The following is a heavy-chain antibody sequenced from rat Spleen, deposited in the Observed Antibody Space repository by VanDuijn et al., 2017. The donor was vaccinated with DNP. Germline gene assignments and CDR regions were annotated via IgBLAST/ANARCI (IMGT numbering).Heavy chain of an antibody. D-gene: IGHD1-2*01. Sequence: EVQLVESGGGLVQPGRSLKLSCAASGFTFSNYDMAWVRQAPTKGLEWVASISPSGGSTYYRDSVKGRFTISRDNAKSTLYLQMDSLRSEDTATYYCATHPYYSSTMDAWGQGTSVTVSS. CDR1: GFTFSNYD. CDR2: ISPSGGST. CDR3: ATHPYYSSTMDA. J-gene: IGHJ4*01. V-gene: IGHV5-19*01.